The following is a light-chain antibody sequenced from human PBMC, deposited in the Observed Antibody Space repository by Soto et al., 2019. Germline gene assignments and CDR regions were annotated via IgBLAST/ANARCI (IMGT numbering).Light chain of an antibody. CDR2: AAS. CDR3: LQHNSYPLT. V-gene: IGKV1-17*02. CDR1: QGIRND. Sequence: DIQMTQSPSSLSASVGDRVTITCRASQGIRNDLHWYQQKPGKAPKRLIYAASSLQSGVPSRFSSSGAGTEFSPTISNLQPEDFATYYCLQHNSYPLTFGGGTKVEIK. J-gene: IGKJ4*01.